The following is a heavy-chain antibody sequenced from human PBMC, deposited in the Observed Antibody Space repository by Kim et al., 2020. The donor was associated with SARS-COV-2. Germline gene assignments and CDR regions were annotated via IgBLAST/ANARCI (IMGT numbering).Heavy chain of an antibody. J-gene: IGHJ4*02. CDR2: ISGSGGST. V-gene: IGHV3-23*01. D-gene: IGHD6-13*01. CDR1: GFTFSSYA. Sequence: GGSLRLSCAASGFTFSSYAMSWVRQAPGKGLEWVSAISGSGGSTYYADSVKGRFTISRDNSKNTLYLQMNSMRAEDTDVYYCAKDRGQQQLVLSYFDYWGQGTLVTVFS. CDR3: AKDRGQQQLVLSYFDY.